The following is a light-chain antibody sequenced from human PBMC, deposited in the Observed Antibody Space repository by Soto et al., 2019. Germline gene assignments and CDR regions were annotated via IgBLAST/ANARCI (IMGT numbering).Light chain of an antibody. Sequence: DIQMTQSPASLSTSVGDRVTITCRASQSIRTYLNWYQQKPGKAPKLLIYAASHLQSGVPSRFSGSGSGTDFTLTISSLQPEEFATFYCQQSYTTPRTFGQGTKLEIK. CDR2: AAS. CDR1: QSIRTY. J-gene: IGKJ2*01. CDR3: QQSYTTPRT. V-gene: IGKV1-39*01.